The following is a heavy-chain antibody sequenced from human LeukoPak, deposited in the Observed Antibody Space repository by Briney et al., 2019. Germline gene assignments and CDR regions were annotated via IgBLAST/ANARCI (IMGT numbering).Heavy chain of an antibody. CDR3: ARTYYYDSSGYHYYYYYYKDV. J-gene: IGHJ6*03. CDR1: GYTFTSYD. CDR2: MNPNSGNT. Sequence: ASVKVSCKASGYTFTSYDINWVRQATGQGLEWMGWMNPNSGNTGYAQKFQGRVTITADKSTSTAYMELSSLRSEDTAVYYCARTYYYDSSGYHYYYYYYKDVWGKGTTVTVSS. V-gene: IGHV1-8*03. D-gene: IGHD3-22*01.